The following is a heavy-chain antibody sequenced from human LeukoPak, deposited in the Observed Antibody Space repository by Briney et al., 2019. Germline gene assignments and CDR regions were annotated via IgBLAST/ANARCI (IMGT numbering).Heavy chain of an antibody. CDR2: INPNSGGT. J-gene: IGHJ4*02. CDR1: GYTFTCYY. D-gene: IGHD1-26*01. V-gene: IGHV1-2*06. CDR3: ARGVGATPTDVDY. Sequence: GASVKVSCKASGYTFTCYYMHWVRQAPGQGLEWMGRINPNSGGTNYAQKFQGRVTMTRDTSISTAYMELSRLRSDDTAVYYCARGVGATPTDVDYWGQGTLVTVSS.